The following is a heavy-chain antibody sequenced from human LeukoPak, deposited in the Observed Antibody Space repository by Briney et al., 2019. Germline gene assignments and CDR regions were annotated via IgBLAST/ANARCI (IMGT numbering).Heavy chain of an antibody. CDR1: GFTFSSYA. D-gene: IGHD3-9*01. J-gene: IGHJ4*02. V-gene: IGHV3-30*04. CDR2: ISYDGSNK. CDR3: ARTDILTGDIPY. Sequence: PGGSLRLSCAASGFTFSSYAMHWVRQAPGKGLEWVAVISYDGSNKYYADSVKGRSTISRDNSKNTLYLQMNSLRAEDTAVYYCARTDILTGDIPYWGQGTLVTVSS.